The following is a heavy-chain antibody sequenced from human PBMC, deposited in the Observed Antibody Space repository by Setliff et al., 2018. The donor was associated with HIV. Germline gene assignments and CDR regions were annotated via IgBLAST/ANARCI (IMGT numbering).Heavy chain of an antibody. J-gene: IGHJ5*02. CDR2: IGGSGSAR. CDR1: GFTFSSYE. V-gene: IGHV3-48*03. D-gene: IGHD3-22*01. Sequence: SLRLSCAASGFTFSSYEMNWVRQTPRKGLEWVSYIGGSGSARYYADSVKGRFTIFRDNAKNSVYLQMNSLRAEDTAVYYCASPAYSSGWYGHWGQGTLVTVSS. CDR3: ASPAYSSGWYGH.